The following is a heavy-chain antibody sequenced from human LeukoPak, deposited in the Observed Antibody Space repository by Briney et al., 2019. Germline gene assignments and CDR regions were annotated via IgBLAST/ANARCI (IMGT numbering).Heavy chain of an antibody. V-gene: IGHV3-9*01. CDR3: AKGARSITIFGVVTRGPYYFDY. Sequence: GRSLRLSCAASGFTFDDYAMHWVRQAPGKGLEWVSGISWNSGSIGYADSVKGRFTISRDNAKNSLYLQMNSLRAEDTAVYYCAKGARSITIFGVVTRGPYYFDYWGQGTLVTVSS. CDR2: ISWNSGSI. CDR1: GFTFDDYA. D-gene: IGHD3-3*01. J-gene: IGHJ4*02.